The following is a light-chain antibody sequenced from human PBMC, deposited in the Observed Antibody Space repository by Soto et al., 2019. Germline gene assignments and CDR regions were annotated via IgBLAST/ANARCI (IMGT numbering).Light chain of an antibody. CDR2: AAS. V-gene: IGKV3-15*01. CDR3: QQYNNWPPIT. Sequence: EIMMTQSPATLSLSPGERATLSCRASQSLSSNLAWYQQKPGQAPRLLIYAASTRATGIPARFSGSGSGTEFTLTISSLQSEDFAVNYCQQYNNWPPITFGQGTRLEIK. J-gene: IGKJ5*01. CDR1: QSLSSN.